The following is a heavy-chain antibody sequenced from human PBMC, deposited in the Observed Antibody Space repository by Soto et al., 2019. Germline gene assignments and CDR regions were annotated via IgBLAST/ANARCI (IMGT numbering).Heavy chain of an antibody. J-gene: IGHJ4*02. CDR2: ISVSGDST. D-gene: IGHD6-19*01. CDR1: GFTFSSYP. Sequence: EVQLLESGGGLVQPGGSLRLSCAASGFTFSSYPMTWVRQAPGKGLEWVSGISVSGDSTYYADSVKGRFTISRDNXXNTLYLQMNTLRVEDTAVYYCAKEGVGYSSGALDYWGQGTLVTVSS. CDR3: AKEGVGYSSGALDY. V-gene: IGHV3-23*01.